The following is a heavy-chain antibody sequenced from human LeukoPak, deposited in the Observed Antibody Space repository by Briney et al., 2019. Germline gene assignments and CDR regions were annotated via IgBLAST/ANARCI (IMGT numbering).Heavy chain of an antibody. CDR2: IYYSGST. D-gene: IGHD6-13*01. V-gene: IGHV4-59*01. Sequence: SETLSLTCTVSGGSISSYYWSWIRQPPGKGLEWIGYIYYSGSTNYNPSLKSRVTISVDTSKNQFSLKLSSVTAADTAVYYCARDGGYSSSWYRYYYYGMDVWGQGTLVTVSS. CDR3: ARDGGYSSSWYRYYYYGMDV. J-gene: IGHJ6*02. CDR1: GGSISSYY.